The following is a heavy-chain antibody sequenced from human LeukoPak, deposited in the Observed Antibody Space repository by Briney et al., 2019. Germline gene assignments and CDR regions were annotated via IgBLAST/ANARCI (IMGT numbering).Heavy chain of an antibody. D-gene: IGHD3-3*01. CDR3: ARDRGDFWSGYYPDY. CDR2: INPNSGGT. J-gene: IGHJ4*02. Sequence: GASVKVSCKASGYTFTGYYMHWVRQAPGQGLEWMGWINPNSGGTNYAQKFQGRVTMTRDTSISTAYMELSRLRSDDTAAYYCARDRGDFWSGYYPDYWGQGTLVTVSS. CDR1: GYTFTGYY. V-gene: IGHV1-2*02.